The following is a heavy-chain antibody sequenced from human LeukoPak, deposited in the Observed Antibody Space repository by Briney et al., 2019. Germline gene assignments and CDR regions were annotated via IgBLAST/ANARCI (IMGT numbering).Heavy chain of an antibody. CDR1: GGSISSYY. CDR2: IYYSGST. V-gene: IGHV4-59*01. CDR3: ARSGSSSKWEYYYYYGMDV. D-gene: IGHD6-6*01. Sequence: SETLSLTCTVSGGSISSYYWSWIRQPPGKGLEWIGYIYYSGSTNYNPSLKSRVTISVDTSKNQFSLKLSSVTAADTAVYYCARSGSSSKWEYYYYYGMDVWGQGTTVTVSS. J-gene: IGHJ6*02.